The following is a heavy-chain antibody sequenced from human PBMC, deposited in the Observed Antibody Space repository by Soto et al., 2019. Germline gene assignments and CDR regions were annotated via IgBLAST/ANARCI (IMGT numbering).Heavy chain of an antibody. J-gene: IGHJ4*02. CDR1: GGTFSSHS. CDR3: AREVGSGEVSAALLD. V-gene: IGHV1-69*01. CDR2: IITLFGTA. D-gene: IGHD4-17*01. Sequence: VQLMQSGAEVKQPGSSVKVSCKASGGTFSSHSINWVRQAPGQGLEWMGGIITLFGTANYAQNFQGRGTITAYQSTSTAYIELNSLRSDDTAVYYCAREVGSGEVSAALLDWGKGTLVTVSS.